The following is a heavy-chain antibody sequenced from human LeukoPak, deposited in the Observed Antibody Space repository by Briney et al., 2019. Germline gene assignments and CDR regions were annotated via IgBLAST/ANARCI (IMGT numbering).Heavy chain of an antibody. CDR3: ARVITMVRGVPYYFGMDV. J-gene: IGHJ6*04. D-gene: IGHD3-10*01. V-gene: IGHV3-21*01. CDR1: GFTFSSYS. Sequence: PGGSLRRSCAASGFTFSSYSMNWVRQAPGKGLEWVSSISSSSSYIYYADSVKGRFTISRDNAKNSLYLQMNSLRAEDTAVYYCARVITMVRGVPYYFGMDVWGKGTTVTVSS. CDR2: ISSSSSYI.